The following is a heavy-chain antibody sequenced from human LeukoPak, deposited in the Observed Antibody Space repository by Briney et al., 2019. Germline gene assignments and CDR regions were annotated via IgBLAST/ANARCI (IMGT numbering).Heavy chain of an antibody. D-gene: IGHD6-13*01. CDR3: AKGFSSTWYRPNFFDY. V-gene: IGHV3-23*01. J-gene: IGHJ4*02. CDR2: ISGSGAGT. CDR1: GFTFSSYA. Sequence: GGSLRLSCAASGFTFSSYAMNWVRQPPGKGLEWVSAISGSGAGTYYADSVKGRFTISRDISKNSLYLQMNSLRAEDTAIYYCAKGFSSTWYRPNFFDYWGQGTLVTVSS.